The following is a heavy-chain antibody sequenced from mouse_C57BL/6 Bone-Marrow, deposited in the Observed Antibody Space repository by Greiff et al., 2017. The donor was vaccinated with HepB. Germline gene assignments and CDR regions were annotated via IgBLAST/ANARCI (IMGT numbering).Heavy chain of an antibody. CDR2: IHPNSGST. D-gene: IGHD2-3*01. Sequence: VQLQQSGPELVKPGASVKISCKASGYTFTSYWMHWVKQRPGQGLEWIGMIHPNSGSTNYNEKFKSKATLTVDKSSSTAYMQLSSLTSEDSAVYYCARRWLLAMDYWGQGTSVTVSS. V-gene: IGHV1-64*01. CDR1: GYTFTSYW. J-gene: IGHJ4*01. CDR3: ARRWLLAMDY.